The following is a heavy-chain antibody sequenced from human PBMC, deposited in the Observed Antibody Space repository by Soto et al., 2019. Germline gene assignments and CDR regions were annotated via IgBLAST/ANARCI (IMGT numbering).Heavy chain of an antibody. CDR3: ARGNFDWLLNWYGMDV. D-gene: IGHD3-9*01. CDR2: IYPGDSDT. V-gene: IGHV5-51*01. Sequence: PGESLKISCKGSGYSFSSYWIGWVRQMPGKGLEWMGIIYPGDSDTRYSPSFQGQVTISADKSISTAYLQWSSLKASDTAMYYCARGNFDWLLNWYGMDVWGQGTTVTVSS. J-gene: IGHJ6*02. CDR1: GYSFSSYW.